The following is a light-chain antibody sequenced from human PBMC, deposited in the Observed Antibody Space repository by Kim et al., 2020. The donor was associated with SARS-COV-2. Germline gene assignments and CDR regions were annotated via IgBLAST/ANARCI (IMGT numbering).Light chain of an antibody. CDR1: QDISNY. J-gene: IGKJ4*01. CDR3: QQYDNLLHLT. V-gene: IGKV1-33*01. Sequence: DIQMTQSPSSLSASVGDRVTITCQASQDISNYLNWYQQKPGKAPKLLIYDASNLETGVPSRFSGSGSGTDFTFTISSLQPEDIATYYCQQYDNLLHLTFGGGTKVEIK. CDR2: DAS.